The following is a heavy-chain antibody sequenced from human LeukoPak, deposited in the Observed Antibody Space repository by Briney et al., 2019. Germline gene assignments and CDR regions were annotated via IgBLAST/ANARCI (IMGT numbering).Heavy chain of an antibody. CDR2: IKQDGGET. CDR3: SREVQASSESKSCFDY. CDR1: GFTFSSYW. J-gene: IGHJ4*02. Sequence: PGGSLRLSCAASGFTFSSYWMSWVRQAPGKGLEWVANIKQDGGETYYVDSVKGRFTISRDNAKNSLYLQMYSLSVEDTAVYYCSREVQASSESKSCFDYWGQGTLVTVSS. V-gene: IGHV3-7*01. D-gene: IGHD1-14*01.